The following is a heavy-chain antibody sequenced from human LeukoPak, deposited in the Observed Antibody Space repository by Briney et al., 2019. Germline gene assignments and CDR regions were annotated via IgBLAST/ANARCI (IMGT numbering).Heavy chain of an antibody. CDR1: GYTFTSYA. Sequence: ASVKVSRKASGYTFTSYAMHWVRQAPGQRLEWMGWINAGNGNTKYSQKFQGRVTITRDTFASTAYMELSSLRSEDTAVYYCARVCSGGSCYYYYGMDVWGKGTTVTVSS. J-gene: IGHJ6*04. V-gene: IGHV1-3*01. CDR2: INAGNGNT. D-gene: IGHD2-15*01. CDR3: ARVCSGGSCYYYYGMDV.